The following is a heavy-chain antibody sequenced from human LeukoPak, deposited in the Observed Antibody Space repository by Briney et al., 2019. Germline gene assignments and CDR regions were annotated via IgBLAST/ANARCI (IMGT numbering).Heavy chain of an antibody. D-gene: IGHD3-22*01. Sequence: SETLSLTCTVSGGSISSYYWSWIRQPAGKGLEWIGRIYTSGSTNYNPSLKSRVTMSVDTSKNQFSLKLSPVTAADTAVYYCARDGYYYDSGASSYYMDVWGKGTTVTVSS. J-gene: IGHJ6*03. CDR2: IYTSGST. CDR1: GGSISSYY. CDR3: ARDGYYYDSGASSYYMDV. V-gene: IGHV4-4*07.